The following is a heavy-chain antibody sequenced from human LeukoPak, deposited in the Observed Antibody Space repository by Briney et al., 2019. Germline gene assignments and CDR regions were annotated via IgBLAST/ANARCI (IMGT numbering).Heavy chain of an antibody. Sequence: ASVKVSCKASGYTFTSYGISWVRRAPGQGLEWMGWISAYNGNTNYAQKLQGRVTMTTDTPTSTAYMELRGLRSDDTAVYYCARRDYDFWSGYNNWFDPWGQGTLVTVSS. V-gene: IGHV1-18*01. CDR1: GYTFTSYG. CDR3: ARRDYDFWSGYNNWFDP. D-gene: IGHD3-3*01. J-gene: IGHJ5*02. CDR2: ISAYNGNT.